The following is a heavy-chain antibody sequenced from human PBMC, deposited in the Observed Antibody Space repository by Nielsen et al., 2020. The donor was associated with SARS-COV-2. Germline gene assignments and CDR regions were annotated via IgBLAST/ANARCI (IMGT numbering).Heavy chain of an antibody. CDR1: GFTFSSYG. D-gene: IGHD1-26*01. CDR3: ARLEIVGAPQFHP. V-gene: IGHV3-30*02. CDR2: IRYDGSNK. J-gene: IGHJ5*02. Sequence: GGSLRLSCAASGFTFSSYGMHWVRQAPGKGLEWVAFIRYDGSNKYYADSVKGRFTISRDNSKNTLYLQMNSLRAEDTAVYYCARLEIVGAPQFHPWGQGTLVTVSS.